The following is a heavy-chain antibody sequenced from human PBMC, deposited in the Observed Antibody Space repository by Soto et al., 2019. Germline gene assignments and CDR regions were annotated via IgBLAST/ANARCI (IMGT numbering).Heavy chain of an antibody. D-gene: IGHD3-22*01. CDR3: ARVLRLYDSSGYYPLYYYGMDV. Sequence: PSETLSLTCTVSGGSISSYYWSWIRQPPGKGLEWIGYIYYSGSTNYNPSLKSRVTISVDTSKNQFSLKLSSVTAADTAVYYCARVLRLYDSSGYYPLYYYGMDVWGQGTTVTVSS. V-gene: IGHV4-59*01. J-gene: IGHJ6*02. CDR2: IYYSGST. CDR1: GGSISSYY.